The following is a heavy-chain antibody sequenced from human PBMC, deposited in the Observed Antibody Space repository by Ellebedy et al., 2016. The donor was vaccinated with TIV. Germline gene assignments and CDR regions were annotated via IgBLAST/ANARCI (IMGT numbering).Heavy chain of an antibody. J-gene: IGHJ3*02. V-gene: IGHV1-58*01. CDR2: IVVGSGNT. Sequence: SVKVSXXASGFTFTSSAVQWVRQARGQRLEWIGWIVVGSGNTNYAQKFQERVTITRDMSTSTAYMELSSLRSEDTAVYYCARDDGDYSFDIWGQGTMVTVSS. CDR1: GFTFTSSA. D-gene: IGHD4-17*01. CDR3: ARDDGDYSFDI.